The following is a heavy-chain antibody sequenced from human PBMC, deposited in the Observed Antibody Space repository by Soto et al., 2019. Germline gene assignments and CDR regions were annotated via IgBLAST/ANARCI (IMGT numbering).Heavy chain of an antibody. V-gene: IGHV4-34*01. CDR2: INHSGST. D-gene: IGHD6-6*01. J-gene: IGHJ6*02. CDR3: ERGHVRVNFVYHNGMDV. Sequence: SETLSLTCAVSGGSLSAYYWSWIRQSPGKGLEWIGKINHSGSTNYKSSLKSRVTIAVDTSKNQFSLKLSSVTAADTAIYYCERGHVRVNFVYHNGMDVWGQGPTVTVS. CDR1: GGSLSAYY.